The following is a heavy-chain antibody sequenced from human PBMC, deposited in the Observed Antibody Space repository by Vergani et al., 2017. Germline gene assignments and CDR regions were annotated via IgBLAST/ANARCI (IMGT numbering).Heavy chain of an antibody. CDR3: ARRRIAAAEERFDY. CDR1: GYNFDIYW. V-gene: IGHV5-51*01. CDR2: VYPADSDT. D-gene: IGHD6-13*01. J-gene: IGHJ4*02. Sequence: EMPLVQSGAAVRKPGESVKISCRTSGYNFDIYWIGWVRQMPGKGLEWMGIVYPADSDTRYSPSFKGQVTVSADKSTSTAYLQWSSLKASDTAMYYCARRRIAAAEERFDYWGQGTLVTVSS.